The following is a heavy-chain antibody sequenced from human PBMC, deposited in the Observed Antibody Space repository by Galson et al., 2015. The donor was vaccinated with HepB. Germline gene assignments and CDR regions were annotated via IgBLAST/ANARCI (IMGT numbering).Heavy chain of an antibody. V-gene: IGHV3-33*01. J-gene: IGHJ4*02. CDR1: GFTFSSYA. Sequence: SLRLSCAASGFTFSSYAMHWVRQAPGKGLEWVAVIWYDGSNKYYADSVKGRFTISRDNSKNTLYLQMNSLRAEDTAVYYCARGHMVRGVIKPFDYWGQGTLVTVSS. D-gene: IGHD3-10*01. CDR3: ARGHMVRGVIKPFDY. CDR2: IWYDGSNK.